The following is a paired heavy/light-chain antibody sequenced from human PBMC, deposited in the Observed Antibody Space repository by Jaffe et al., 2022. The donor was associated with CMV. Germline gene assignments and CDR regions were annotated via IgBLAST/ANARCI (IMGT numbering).Light chain of an antibody. J-gene: IGLJ3*02. CDR2: QDS. CDR3: QAWDSSTARV. Sequence: SYELTQPPSVSVSPGQTASITCSGDKLGDKYACWYQQKPGQSPVLVIYQDSKRPSGIPERFSGSNSGNTATLTISGTQAMDEADYYCQAWDSSTARVFGGGTKLTVL. V-gene: IGLV3-1*01. CDR1: KLGDKY.
Heavy chain of an antibody. CDR1: GFTFGDYA. Sequence: EVQLVESGGGLVQPGRSLRLSCTASGFTFGDYAMSWVRQAPGKGLEWVGFIRSKAYGGTTEYAASVKGRFTISRDDSKSIAYLQMNSLKTEDTAVYYCTRDRGSSWSPPLGVGNRVRDAFDIWGQGTMVTVSS. V-gene: IGHV3-49*04. CDR2: IRSKAYGGTT. J-gene: IGHJ3*02. D-gene: IGHD6-13*01. CDR3: TRDRGSSWSPPLGVGNRVRDAFDI.